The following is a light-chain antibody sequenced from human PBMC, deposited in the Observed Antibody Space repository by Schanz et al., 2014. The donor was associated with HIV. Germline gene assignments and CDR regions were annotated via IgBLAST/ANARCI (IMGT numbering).Light chain of an antibody. Sequence: QSGLTQPPSVSAAAGQKVTISCSGTNSNIGNKYVSWYQQLPGTAPKLLIYKNNQRPSGISDRFSGSKSGTFATLAITGLQTGDEAHYYCGTWDSSLGAAGVFGTGTKLTVL. CDR2: KNN. CDR3: GTWDSSLGAAGV. CDR1: NSNIGNKY. J-gene: IGLJ1*01. V-gene: IGLV1-51*01.